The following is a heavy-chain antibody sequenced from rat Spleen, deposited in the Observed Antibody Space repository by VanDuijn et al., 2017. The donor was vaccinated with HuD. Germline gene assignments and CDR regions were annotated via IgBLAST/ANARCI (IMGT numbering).Heavy chain of an antibody. J-gene: IGHJ2*01. CDR3: ARGTTP. CDR2: ISTGGDYT. V-gene: IGHV5-25*01. D-gene: IGHD1-4*01. CDR1: GFNFSYYY. Sequence: EVQLVESGGGLVQPGRSMKLSCVASGFNFSYYYMAWVRQAPTKGLEWVASISTGGDYTYYRDSVKGRFSISRDAKSTLYLQMDSLRSEDTATYYCARGTTPWGQGVMVTVSS.